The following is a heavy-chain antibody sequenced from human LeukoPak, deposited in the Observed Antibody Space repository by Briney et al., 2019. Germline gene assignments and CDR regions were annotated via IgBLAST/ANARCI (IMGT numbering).Heavy chain of an antibody. D-gene: IGHD4-11*01. J-gene: IGHJ4*02. CDR1: GFTFSSYA. V-gene: IGHV3-30-3*01. CDR2: ISYDGSNK. CDR3: ARGTTVTWNIDY. Sequence: PGGSLRLSCAASGFTFSSYAMHWVRQAPGKGLEWVAVISYDGSNKYYADSVKGRFTISRDNSKNTLYLQMNSLRAEDTAVYYCARGTTVTWNIDYWGQGTLVTVSS.